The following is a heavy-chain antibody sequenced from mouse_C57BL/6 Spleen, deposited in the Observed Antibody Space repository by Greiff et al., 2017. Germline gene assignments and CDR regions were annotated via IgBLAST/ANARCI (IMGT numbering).Heavy chain of an antibody. J-gene: IGHJ2*01. Sequence: EVMLVESGGGLVKPGGSLKLSCAASGFTFSSYAMSWVRQTPEKRLEWVATISDGGSYTYYPDNVKGRFTISRDNAKNNLYLQMSHLKSEDTAMYYCARGEGYGNYLDYWGQGTTRTVSS. CDR2: ISDGGSYT. CDR1: GFTFSSYA. D-gene: IGHD2-1*01. CDR3: ARGEGYGNYLDY. V-gene: IGHV5-4*03.